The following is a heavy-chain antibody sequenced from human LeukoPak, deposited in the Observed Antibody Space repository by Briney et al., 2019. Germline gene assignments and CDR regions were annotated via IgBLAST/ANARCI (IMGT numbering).Heavy chain of an antibody. J-gene: IGHJ6*04. CDR1: GFTFSNAW. D-gene: IGHD2-2*01. CDR2: IKRKTDGGTT. CDR3: TTAFFGCTSTSCYEAYYYYGMDV. Sequence: GGARRLSSAASGSGFTFSNAWMSWVRQGPGKGLERVGRIKRKTDGGTTDYGAPVKGRFTISRDDSKNTLYLQMNSLKTEDTAVYYCTTAFFGCTSTSCYEAYYYYGMDVWGKGTTVTVSS. V-gene: IGHV3-15*01.